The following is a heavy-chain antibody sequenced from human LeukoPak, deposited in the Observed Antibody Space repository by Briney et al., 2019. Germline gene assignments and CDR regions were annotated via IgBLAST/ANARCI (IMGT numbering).Heavy chain of an antibody. CDR2: ITGSGDGT. J-gene: IGHJ4*02. CDR3: AKAGLVRGGALDS. CDR1: GFTFSTYA. D-gene: IGHD4/OR15-4a*01. Sequence: PGGSLRLSCAASGFTFSTYAMTWVRQAQGKGLEWVSSITGSGDGTSAADSVTGRFSISRDNSKSTLYLQMNSLRVEDTAVYYCAKAGLVRGGALDSWGQGTLVTVSS. V-gene: IGHV3-23*01.